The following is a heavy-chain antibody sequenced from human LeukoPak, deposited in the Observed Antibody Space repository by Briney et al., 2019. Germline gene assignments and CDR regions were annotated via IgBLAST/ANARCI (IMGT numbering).Heavy chain of an antibody. J-gene: IGHJ5*02. D-gene: IGHD2-15*01. CDR1: GYTFTGFY. Sequence: GASVKVSCKASGYTFTGFYMHWVRQAPGQGLEWMGWINPNNGDTNYAQKLQGRVTMTTDTSTSTAYMELRSLRSDDTAVYYCARRSSLDWFDPWGQGTLVTVSS. V-gene: IGHV1-18*04. CDR3: ARRSSLDWFDP. CDR2: INPNNGDT.